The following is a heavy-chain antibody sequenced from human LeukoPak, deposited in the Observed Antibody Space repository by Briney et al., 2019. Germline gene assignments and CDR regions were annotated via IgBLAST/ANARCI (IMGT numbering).Heavy chain of an antibody. D-gene: IGHD2-2*01. CDR2: LNSDGSST. Sequence: PGGSLRLSXAASGFHFSSYWMHWVGQAPGKGLVWVSRLNSDGSSTSYADSVKGRLTISRDNAKNTLYLQMNSLRAEDTAVYYCARVHCSSTSCAFEFDPWGQGTLVTVSS. CDR1: GFHFSSYW. V-gene: IGHV3-74*01. CDR3: ARVHCSSTSCAFEFDP. J-gene: IGHJ5*02.